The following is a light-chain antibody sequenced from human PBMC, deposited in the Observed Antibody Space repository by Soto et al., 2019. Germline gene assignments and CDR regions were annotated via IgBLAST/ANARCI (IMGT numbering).Light chain of an antibody. CDR1: QTISSW. V-gene: IGKV1-5*03. Sequence: DIQMTQSPNPLSGSLGDRFTITCLASQTISSWLAWYQQKPGKAPKLLIYKASTLESGVPSRFSGGGSGTEFTLTITSLQSEDFAVYYCQQYGDWPPWTFGQGTKVDNK. J-gene: IGKJ1*01. CDR3: QQYGDWPPWT. CDR2: KAS.